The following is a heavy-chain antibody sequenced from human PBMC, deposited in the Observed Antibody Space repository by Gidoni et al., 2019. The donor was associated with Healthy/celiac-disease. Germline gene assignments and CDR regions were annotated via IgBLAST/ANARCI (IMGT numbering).Heavy chain of an antibody. J-gene: IGHJ3*02. V-gene: IGHV4-34*01. CDR1: GGSFSVYY. CDR3: ALSVVYLGVGAFDI. CDR2: INHSGST. D-gene: IGHD3-22*01. Sequence: QVQLQQWGAGLLKPSETLSLTCAVHGGSFSVYYWRWIRQPPGKGLEWIGEINHSGSTNYNPSLKSRVTISVDTSKNQFSLKLSSVTAADTAVYYCALSVVYLGVGAFDIWGQGTMVTVSS.